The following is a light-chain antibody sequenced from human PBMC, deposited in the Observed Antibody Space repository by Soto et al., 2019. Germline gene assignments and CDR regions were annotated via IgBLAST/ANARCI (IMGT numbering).Light chain of an antibody. J-gene: IGLJ2*01. CDR2: EVS. Sequence: QSALTQPASVSGSPGQSITIPCTGTSSDVGGYDYVSWYQQHPGKAPKLMIYEVSNRPSGVSNRFSGSKSGNTASLTISGLQAEDEADYYCSSYTISSTSHVVFGGGTKVTVL. CDR1: SSDVGGYDY. V-gene: IGLV2-14*01. CDR3: SSYTISSTSHVV.